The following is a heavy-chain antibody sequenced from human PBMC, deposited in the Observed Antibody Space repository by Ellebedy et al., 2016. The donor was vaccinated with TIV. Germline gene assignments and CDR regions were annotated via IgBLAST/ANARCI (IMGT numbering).Heavy chain of an antibody. CDR3: ARSRGVSY. D-gene: IGHD2-8*01. CDR1: RFTFSNYW. CDR2: INIDGRST. V-gene: IGHV3-74*01. Sequence: PGGSLTLSCAASRFTFSNYWMHWVRQAPGKGPVWVSRINIDGRSTSYADSVKGRFTISRDNAKNTLYLQMNSLSAEDTAVYFCARSRGVSYWGQGTLVTVSS. J-gene: IGHJ4*02.